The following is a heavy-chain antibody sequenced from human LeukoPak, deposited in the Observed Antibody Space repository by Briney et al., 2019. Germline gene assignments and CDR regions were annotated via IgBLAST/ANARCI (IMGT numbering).Heavy chain of an antibody. CDR2: ISGSGGST. J-gene: IGHJ6*03. Sequence: GGSLRLSCAASVFSFSSYAISWVRQALGEGLECVSAISGSGGSTYKVDAVRGRFTISRDKSRKTLYLQMNSQRAEDTAVYYCAKETSLTHYYYYMDVWGKGTTVTVSS. D-gene: IGHD3-9*01. CDR3: AKETSLTHYYYYMDV. CDR1: VFSFSSYA. V-gene: IGHV3-23*01.